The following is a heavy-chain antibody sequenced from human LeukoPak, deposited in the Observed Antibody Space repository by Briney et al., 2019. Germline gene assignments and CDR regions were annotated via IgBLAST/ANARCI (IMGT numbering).Heavy chain of an antibody. Sequence: PSETLSLTCTVSGGSISSGSYYWSWIRQPPGKGLEWVAFIQYDGSNTYYADSVKGRFTISRDTSRSTLYLQMNSLRAEDTAVYYCAKDGLRCSGTSCHDDAFDIWGQGTMVTVSS. J-gene: IGHJ3*02. CDR3: AKDGLRCSGTSCHDDAFDI. CDR1: GGSISSGSYY. D-gene: IGHD2-2*01. CDR2: IQYDGSNT. V-gene: IGHV3-30*02.